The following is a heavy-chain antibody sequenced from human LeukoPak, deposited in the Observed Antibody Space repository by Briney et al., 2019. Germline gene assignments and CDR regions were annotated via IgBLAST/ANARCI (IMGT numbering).Heavy chain of an antibody. D-gene: IGHD3-16*01. V-gene: IGHV4-59*11. CDR1: GGSINNHY. CDR2: IYYSGTT. CDR3: ARVTRRLGSFDY. J-gene: IGHJ4*02. Sequence: SETLSLTCIVSGGSINNHYWTWIRQPPGKGLEWIGQIYYSGTTNYNPSLKSRLSISLDTSKDQFSLKLSSVTAADTAVYYCARVTRRLGSFDYWGQGTLVTVSS.